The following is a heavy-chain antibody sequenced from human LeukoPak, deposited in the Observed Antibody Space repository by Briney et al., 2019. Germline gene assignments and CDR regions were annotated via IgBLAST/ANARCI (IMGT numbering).Heavy chain of an antibody. CDR2: IYYSGTT. CDR3: ARHGPPQYYYYYAMDV. CDR1: GGSISRSVYY. Sequence: PSETLSLTCTVSGGSISRSVYYWGWIRQPPGKGLEWIGSIYYSGTTYYNPSLKSRVTISVDTSKNQFSLKLSSVTAADTALYYCARHGPPQYYYYYAMDVWGQGTTVTVSS. J-gene: IGHJ6*02. V-gene: IGHV4-39*01.